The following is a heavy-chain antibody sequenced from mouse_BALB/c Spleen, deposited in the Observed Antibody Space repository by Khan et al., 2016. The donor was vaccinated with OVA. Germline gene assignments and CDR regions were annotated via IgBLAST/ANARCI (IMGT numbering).Heavy chain of an antibody. CDR3: ARGEYYGSSSFAY. Sequence: LVKTGASVKISCKASGYSLTGYYMHWVKQSHGKSLEWIGYISCYNGVISYNQKFKGKATFTVDTSSSTAYMQFNSLTSADSAVYYCARGEYYGSSSFAYWGQGTLVTVSA. J-gene: IGHJ3*01. V-gene: IGHV1S34*01. D-gene: IGHD1-1*01. CDR1: GYSLTGYY. CDR2: ISCYNGVI.